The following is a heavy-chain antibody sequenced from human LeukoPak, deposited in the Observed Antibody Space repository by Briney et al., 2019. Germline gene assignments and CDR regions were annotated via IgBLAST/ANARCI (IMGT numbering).Heavy chain of an antibody. CDR1: GFNFSSYA. CDR3: AKILASGSGSY. Sequence: GGSLRLSCTASGFNFSSYAMTWVRQAPGKGLDWVSTIRAGGGDTFYSDSVKGRFSISRDNSKNTLILQMDSLRADDTAIYYCAKILASGSGSYWGQGTLV. J-gene: IGHJ4*02. V-gene: IGHV3-23*01. CDR2: IRAGGGDT. D-gene: IGHD3-10*01.